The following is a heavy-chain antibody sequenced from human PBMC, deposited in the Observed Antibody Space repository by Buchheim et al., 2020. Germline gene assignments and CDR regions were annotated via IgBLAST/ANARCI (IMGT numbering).Heavy chain of an antibody. CDR2: ISDSDETK. Sequence: EVQLSESGGDLVQPGGSLRLSCAASGFTFSTYAMSWVRQAPGKGLEWVSSISDSDETKFYADSVKGRFTISRDTSKNMLFLEMNCLRADETALYYCANIGGTGHYCPFDSWGQGTL. D-gene: IGHD2/OR15-2a*01. J-gene: IGHJ4*02. CDR1: GFTFSTYA. V-gene: IGHV3-23*01. CDR3: ANIGGTGHYCPFDS.